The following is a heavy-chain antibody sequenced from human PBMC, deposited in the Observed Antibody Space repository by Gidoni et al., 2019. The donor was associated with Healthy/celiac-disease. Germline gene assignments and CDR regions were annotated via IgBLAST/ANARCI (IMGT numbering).Heavy chain of an antibody. CDR2: TRNKANSYTT. D-gene: IGHD1-26*01. CDR3: AIWMPSSGSYDY. CDR1: GFTFSDHY. Sequence: EVQLVESGGGLVQPGGSLRLSCAASGFTFSDHYMDWVRQAPGKGLEWVGRTRNKANSYTTEYAASVKGRFTISRDDSKNSLYLQMNSLKTEDTAVYYCAIWMPSSGSYDYWGQGTLVTVSS. V-gene: IGHV3-72*01. J-gene: IGHJ4*02.